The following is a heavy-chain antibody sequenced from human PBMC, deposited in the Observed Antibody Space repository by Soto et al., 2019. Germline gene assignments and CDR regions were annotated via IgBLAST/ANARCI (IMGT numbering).Heavy chain of an antibody. CDR1: GFAFSDYG. V-gene: IGHV3-30*18. J-gene: IGHJ4*02. CDR2: IPYDGSNK. Sequence: QVQLVESGGGVVQPGRSLRLSCAASGFAFSDYGMHWVRQAPGKGLEWVAAIPYDGSNKYYAGSVKGRFTISRDNSKHTLYLQMNTLRAEDTAVYYCAKDAHSRDTDCSLADSWGQGTLVTVSS. D-gene: IGHD2-21*02. CDR3: AKDAHSRDTDCSLADS.